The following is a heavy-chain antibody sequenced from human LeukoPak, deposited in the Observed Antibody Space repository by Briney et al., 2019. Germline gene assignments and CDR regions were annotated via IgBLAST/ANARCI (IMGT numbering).Heavy chain of an antibody. CDR2: INPESGGT. J-gene: IGHJ4*02. D-gene: IGHD1-26*01. Sequence: ASVKVSCKASGYTFTGYYMHWVRQAPGQELEWMGWINPESGGTNYAQKFQGRVTMTRDTSISTAYMELTSLRSDDTAVYYCARLPVNVGAWSPIDYWGQGTRVTVSS. V-gene: IGHV1-2*02. CDR3: ARLPVNVGAWSPIDY. CDR1: GYTFTGYY.